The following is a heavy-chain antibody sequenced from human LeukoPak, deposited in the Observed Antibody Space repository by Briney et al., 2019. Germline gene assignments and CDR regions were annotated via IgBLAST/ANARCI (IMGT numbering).Heavy chain of an antibody. Sequence: SETLSLTCTVSGGSITNYYWSWIRQPPGKGLEWIGYIYYSGSTNYNPSLKSRVTISVDTSKSQFFLKLSSVTAADTAVYYCAREKVRIAAAGGAFDIWGQGTMVTVSS. J-gene: IGHJ3*02. V-gene: IGHV4-59*01. D-gene: IGHD6-13*01. CDR2: IYYSGST. CDR1: GGSITNYY. CDR3: AREKVRIAAAGGAFDI.